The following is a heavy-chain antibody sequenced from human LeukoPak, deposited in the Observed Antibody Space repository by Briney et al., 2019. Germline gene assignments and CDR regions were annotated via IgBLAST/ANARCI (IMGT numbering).Heavy chain of an antibody. Sequence: PSETLCLTCTVSGGSISSYYWSWIRQPPGKGLEWIGYIYYSGSTNYNPSLKSRVTISADTSKNQFSLKLSSVTAADTAVYYCARQHCSSTSCYLHYWGQGALVTVSS. CDR1: GGSISSYY. V-gene: IGHV4-59*08. CDR2: IYYSGST. D-gene: IGHD2-2*01. J-gene: IGHJ4*02. CDR3: ARQHCSSTSCYLHY.